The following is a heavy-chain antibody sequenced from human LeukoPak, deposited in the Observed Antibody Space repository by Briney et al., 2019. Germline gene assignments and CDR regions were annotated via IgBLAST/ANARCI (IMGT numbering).Heavy chain of an antibody. CDR1: GFTFSSSW. Sequence: GGSLRLSCAASGFTFSSSWMTWVRQAPGKGLEWLANIKGDGSDKNYVDSVKGRFTISRDNAKNSLYLQMNSLRAEDTAVYYCARSSGHEGWFDPWGQGTLVTVSS. J-gene: IGHJ5*02. CDR3: ARSSGHEGWFDP. CDR2: IKGDGSDK. V-gene: IGHV3-7*01.